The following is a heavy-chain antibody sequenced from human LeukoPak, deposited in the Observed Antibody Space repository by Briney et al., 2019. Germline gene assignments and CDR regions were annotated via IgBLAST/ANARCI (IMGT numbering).Heavy chain of an antibody. D-gene: IGHD6-13*01. CDR1: GFTFSNHW. V-gene: IGHV3-7*01. CDR3: ASSSREY. J-gene: IGHJ4*02. Sequence: GGSLRLSCAASGFTFSNHWMSWVRQAPGKGLEWVANIKQDGSEKYYVDYVKGRFTISRDNAKNSLYLQMNSLRAEDTAVYYCASSSREYWGQGTLVTVSS. CDR2: IKQDGSEK.